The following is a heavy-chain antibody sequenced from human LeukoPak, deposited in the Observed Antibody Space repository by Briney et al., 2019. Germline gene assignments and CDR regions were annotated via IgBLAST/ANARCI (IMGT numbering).Heavy chain of an antibody. CDR1: EFTFSSYA. J-gene: IGHJ5*02. CDR3: AKGRYYYDSSGSWFDP. D-gene: IGHD3-22*01. Sequence: PGGSLRLSCAASEFTFSSYAMSWVRQAPGKGLEWVSAISGSGGSTYYADSVKGRFTISRDNSKNTLYLQMNSLRAEDTAVYYCAKGRYYYDSSGSWFDPWGQGTLVTVSS. V-gene: IGHV3-23*01. CDR2: ISGSGGST.